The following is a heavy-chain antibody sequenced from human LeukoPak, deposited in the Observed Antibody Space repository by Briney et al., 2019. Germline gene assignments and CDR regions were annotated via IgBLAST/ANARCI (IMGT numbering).Heavy chain of an antibody. CDR2: ISHDGSNK. J-gene: IGHJ6*02. CDR1: GFTFSSYA. Sequence: GGSLRLSCAASGFTFSSYAMHWVRQAPGKGLEWVAVISHDGSNKYYADSVKGRFTISRDNSKNTLYLQMNSLRAEDTAVYYCARDSTLNWNYVGKGYYYYYGMDVWGQGTTVTVSS. D-gene: IGHD1-7*01. CDR3: ARDSTLNWNYVGKGYYYYYGMDV. V-gene: IGHV3-30*04.